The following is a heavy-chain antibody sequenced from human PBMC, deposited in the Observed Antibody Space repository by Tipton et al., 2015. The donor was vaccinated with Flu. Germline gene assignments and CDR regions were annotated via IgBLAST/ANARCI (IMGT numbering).Heavy chain of an antibody. CDR1: GGSISSYY. J-gene: IGHJ4*02. CDR3: AGGSVVVAATGGYYFDY. Sequence: TLSLTCTVSGGSISSYYWSWIRQPPGKGLELFGYIYYSGSTNYNPPLKSRVTISVDTSKNQFSLKLSSVTAADTAVYYCAGGSVVVAATGGYYFDYWGQGTLVTVSA. D-gene: IGHD2-15*01. CDR2: IYYSGST. V-gene: IGHV4-59*07.